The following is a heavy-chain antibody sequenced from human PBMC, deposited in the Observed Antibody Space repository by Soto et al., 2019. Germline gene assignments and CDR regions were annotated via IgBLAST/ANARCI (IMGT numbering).Heavy chain of an antibody. CDR1: GFIFTDYY. CDR3: ARERAPDIRFDS. J-gene: IGHJ5*01. D-gene: IGHD5-12*01. V-gene: IGHV3-11*01. Sequence: QVQLVESGGGLVKPGGSLRLSCAASGFIFTDYYMSWIRQIPGKGLEWISYISVRGDVIHYIDSVKGRFTISRDNAKNSVFLQMDSLRVEDSAIYYCARERAPDIRFDSWGQGTLVTVSS. CDR2: ISVRGDVI.